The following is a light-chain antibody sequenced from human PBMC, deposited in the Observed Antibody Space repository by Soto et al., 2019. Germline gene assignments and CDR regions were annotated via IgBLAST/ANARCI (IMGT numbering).Light chain of an antibody. CDR3: QQYNNWPPLT. Sequence: EIVMTQSPATLSVSPGERATLSCRASQSVSSNLAWYKQKPGQAPRLLIYGASTRATGIPARFSGSGSGTEFTLIMSSLQSEDFAVYYSQQYNNWPPLTFGGGTKVEIK. CDR1: QSVSSN. J-gene: IGKJ4*01. CDR2: GAS. V-gene: IGKV3-15*01.